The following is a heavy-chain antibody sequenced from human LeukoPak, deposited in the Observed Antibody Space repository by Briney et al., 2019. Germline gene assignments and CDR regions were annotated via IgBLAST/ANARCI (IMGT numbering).Heavy chain of an antibody. D-gene: IGHD4-17*01. V-gene: IGHV3-74*03. CDR2: IKTDGSDM. J-gene: IGHJ4*02. CDR3: VRDQTVFTILDY. Sequence: PGGSLRLSCAAAGFTFGNYWMHWVRQAPGKGLVWVAAIKTDGSDMQYADSVKGRFAISRDNAKNTVYLQMNSLRDEDTAVYYCVRDQTVFTILDYWGQGTLVTVSS. CDR1: GFTFGNYW.